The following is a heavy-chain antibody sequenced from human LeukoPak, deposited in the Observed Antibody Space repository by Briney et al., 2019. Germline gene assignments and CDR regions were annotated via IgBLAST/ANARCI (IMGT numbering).Heavy chain of an antibody. CDR2: MNPNSGNT. D-gene: IGHD3-10*01. Sequence: ASVKVSCKASGYTFTSYDINWVRQATGQGLEWMGWMNPNSGNTGYAQKFQGRVTMTTDTSTSTAYMELRSLRSDDTAVYYCARVKPGYYGSGSYGHFDYWGQGTLVTVSS. V-gene: IGHV1-8*01. CDR1: GYTFTSYD. J-gene: IGHJ4*02. CDR3: ARVKPGYYGSGSYGHFDY.